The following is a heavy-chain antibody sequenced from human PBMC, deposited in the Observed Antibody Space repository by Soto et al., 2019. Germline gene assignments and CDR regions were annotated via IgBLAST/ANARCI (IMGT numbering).Heavy chain of an antibody. CDR2: INPNTGDT. J-gene: IGHJ4*02. V-gene: IGHV1-2*02. Sequence: GASVKVSCKASGYTFTTYYLHWVRQAPGQGLEWMGSINPNTGDTNYAQKFQGRVTMTRDTSISTAYMELSRLTSDDTAVYYCARVEKGLDPRRGNFDNWGQGTLVIVAS. CDR1: GYTFTTYY. CDR3: ARVEKGLDPRRGNFDN. D-gene: IGHD6-19*01.